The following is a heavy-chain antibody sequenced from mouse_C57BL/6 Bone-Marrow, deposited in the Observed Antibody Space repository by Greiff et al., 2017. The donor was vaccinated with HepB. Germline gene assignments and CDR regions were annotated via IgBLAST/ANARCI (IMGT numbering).Heavy chain of an antibody. CDR3: TSYYSNLYYFDY. Sequence: VQLQQSGTVLARPGASVKMSCKTSGYTFTSYWMHWVKQRPGQGLEWIGAIYPGNSDTSYNQKFKGKAKLTAVTSASTAYMELSSLTNEDSAVYYWTSYYSNLYYFDYWGQGTTLTVSS. CDR1: GYTFTSYW. V-gene: IGHV1-5*01. J-gene: IGHJ2*01. D-gene: IGHD2-5*01. CDR2: IYPGNSDT.